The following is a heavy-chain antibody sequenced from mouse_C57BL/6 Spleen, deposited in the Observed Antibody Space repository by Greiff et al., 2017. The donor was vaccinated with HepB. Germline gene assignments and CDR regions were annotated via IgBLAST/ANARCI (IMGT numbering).Heavy chain of an antibody. CDR3: TRATVVARDYAMDY. D-gene: IGHD1-1*01. V-gene: IGHV5-9-1*02. Sequence: EVKVVESGEGLVKPGGSLKLSCAASGFTFSSYAMSWVRQTPEKRLEWVAYISSGGDYIYYADTVKGRFTISRDNARNTLYLQMSSLKSEDTAMYYCTRATVVARDYAMDYWGQGTSVTVSS. CDR1: GFTFSSYA. J-gene: IGHJ4*01. CDR2: ISSGGDYI.